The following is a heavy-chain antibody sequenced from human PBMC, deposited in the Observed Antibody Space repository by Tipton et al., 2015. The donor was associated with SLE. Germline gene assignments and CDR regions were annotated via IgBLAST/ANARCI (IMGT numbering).Heavy chain of an antibody. CDR1: GFDFSTYA. CDR2: ISSSGNII. CDR3: AREPGIAVAGSGFDS. D-gene: IGHD6-19*01. Sequence: SLRLSCAASGFDFSTYAMRWVRQAPGKGLEWVSYISSSGNIIYYADSVKGRFTISRDNAKNSLYLRMNSLRAEDTAVYYCAREPGIAVAGSGFDSWGQGTLVTVSS. V-gene: IGHV3-11*04. J-gene: IGHJ4*02.